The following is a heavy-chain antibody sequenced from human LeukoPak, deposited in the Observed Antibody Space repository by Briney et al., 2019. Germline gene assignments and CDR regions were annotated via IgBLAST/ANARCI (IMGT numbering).Heavy chain of an antibody. J-gene: IGHJ5*02. Sequence: ASVKVPCKASGGTFSSEAFIWVRQAPGQGLEWMGGIIPIFGRADYAQKFQDMVTITTDESTSTVYMELSSLRSEDTAVYYCTRGLKGNYYSGMGTYRWFAPWGQGTLVTVSS. CDR2: IIPIFGRA. D-gene: IGHD3-22*01. V-gene: IGHV1-69*05. CDR1: GGTFSSEA. CDR3: TRGLKGNYYSGMGTYRWFAP.